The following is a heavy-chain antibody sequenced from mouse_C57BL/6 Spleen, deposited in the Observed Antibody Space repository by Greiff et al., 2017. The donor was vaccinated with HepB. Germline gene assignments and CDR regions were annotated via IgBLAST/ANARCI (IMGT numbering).Heavy chain of an antibody. CDR1: GFSLTSYG. J-gene: IGHJ4*01. CDR2: IWRGGST. V-gene: IGHV2-5*01. CDR3: AKSNDYDFGNYAMDY. Sequence: VKLVESGPGLVQPSQSLSITCTVSGFSLTSYGVHWVRQSPGKGLEWLGVIWRGGSTDYNAAFMSRLSITKDNSKSQVFFKMNSLQADDTAIYYCAKSNDYDFGNYAMDYWGQGTSVTVSS. D-gene: IGHD2-4*01.